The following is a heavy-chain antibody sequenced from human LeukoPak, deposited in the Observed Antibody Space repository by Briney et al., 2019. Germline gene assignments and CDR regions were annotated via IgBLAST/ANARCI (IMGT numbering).Heavy chain of an antibody. CDR2: ISSSSSAI. D-gene: IGHD5-24*01. Sequence: GGSLRLSCAASRFLFSSYSMNWVRQAPGKGLEWVSYISSSSSAIYYADPVKGRFTISRDNAKNSLYLQMNSLRAEDTTLYYCARIYIEDGRYYFHYMDVWGKGTTVTVSS. J-gene: IGHJ6*03. CDR3: ARIYIEDGRYYFHYMDV. CDR1: RFLFSSYS. V-gene: IGHV3-48*04.